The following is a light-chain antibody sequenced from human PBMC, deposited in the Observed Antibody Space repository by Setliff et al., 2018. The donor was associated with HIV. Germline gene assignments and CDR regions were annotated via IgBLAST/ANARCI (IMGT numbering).Light chain of an antibody. V-gene: IGLV1-44*01. J-gene: IGLJ2*01. Sequence: QSALTQPPSASGTPDPGQWVTISCSGSRSNIEVNSVNWYQQLPGTAPKLLIYSTDQRPSGVPDRFSGTKSGTSASLAISGLQSEDEADYYCASWDDSLNGPIFGGGTKVTVL. CDR2: STD. CDR3: ASWDDSLNGPI. CDR1: RSNIEVNS.